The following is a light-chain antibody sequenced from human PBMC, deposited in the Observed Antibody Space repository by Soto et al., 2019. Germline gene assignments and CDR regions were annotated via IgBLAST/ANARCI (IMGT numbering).Light chain of an antibody. V-gene: IGKV1-27*01. CDR1: QGISSS. CDR2: AAS. CDR3: EKYDSVPWT. Sequence: DIKMTQSPSSLSAYVGDRVTITCRASQGISSSLAWYQQKPGNAPKLLIYAASTLQSGVPSRFSGSGSGTDFTLTISSLQPEDFATYYCEKYDSVPWTFGPGTKVEIK. J-gene: IGKJ3*01.